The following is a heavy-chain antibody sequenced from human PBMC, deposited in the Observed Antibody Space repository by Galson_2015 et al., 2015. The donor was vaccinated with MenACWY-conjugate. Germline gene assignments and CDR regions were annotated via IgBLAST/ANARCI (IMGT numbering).Heavy chain of an antibody. CDR2: IYPGDSDT. CDR3: ARSSPTSGSYYNNPSWGYYGMDV. D-gene: IGHD3-10*01. CDR1: GYSFTSYW. V-gene: IGHV5-51*01. Sequence: QSGAEVKKPGESLKISCKGSGYSFTSYWIGWVRQMPGKGLEWMGIIYPGDSDTRYSPSFQGQVTISADKSISTAYLQWSSLKASDTAMYYCARSSPTSGSYYNNPSWGYYGMDVWGQGTTVTVSS. J-gene: IGHJ6*02.